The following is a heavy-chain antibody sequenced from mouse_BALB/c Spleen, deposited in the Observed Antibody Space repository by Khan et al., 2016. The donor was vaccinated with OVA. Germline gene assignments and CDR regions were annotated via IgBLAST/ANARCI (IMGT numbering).Heavy chain of an antibody. CDR1: GYSITSDYA. CDR3: ARVYGGDFDY. CDR2: ISYSGNT. V-gene: IGHV3-2*02. Sequence: VQLKQSGPGLVKPSQSLSLTCTVTGYSITSDYAWNWIRQFQGNKLEWMGFISYSGNTNYNPYLKNRISITRDTSKNQFYLQCNLLTTDDTAMYSCARVYGGDFDYWGQGTTLTVSS. D-gene: IGHD1-1*01. J-gene: IGHJ2*01.